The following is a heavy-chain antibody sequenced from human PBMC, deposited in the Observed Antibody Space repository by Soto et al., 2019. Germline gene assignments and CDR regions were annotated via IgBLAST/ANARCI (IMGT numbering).Heavy chain of an antibody. D-gene: IGHD3-22*01. CDR2: LYSAGNT. J-gene: IGHJ4*02. CDR3: VRDVGGNDYDTGYGDY. Sequence: VQLVESGGGLVQPGGSLRLSCAASGFTVSSSYMSWVRQAPGKGLEWVSVLYSAGNTYYADSVKGRFTISRDNSKNTLYLQMTRLRADDKAVYYCVRDVGGNDYDTGYGDYWGQGTLVTVSS. V-gene: IGHV3-66*01. CDR1: GFTVSSSY.